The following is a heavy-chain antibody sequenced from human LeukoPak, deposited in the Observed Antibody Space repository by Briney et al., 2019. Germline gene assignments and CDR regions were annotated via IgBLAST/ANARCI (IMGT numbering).Heavy chain of an antibody. D-gene: IGHD5-18*01. J-gene: IGHJ5*02. V-gene: IGHV4-61*08. CDR2: IYYSGST. Sequence: SETLSLTCTVSGGSISSGGYYWSWIRQPPGKGLEWIGYIYYSGSTNYNPSLKSRVTISVDTSKNQFSLKLSSVTAADTAVYYCARLPEGQYSYGHGTWGQGTLVTVSS. CDR1: GGSISSGGYY. CDR3: ARLPEGQYSYGHGT.